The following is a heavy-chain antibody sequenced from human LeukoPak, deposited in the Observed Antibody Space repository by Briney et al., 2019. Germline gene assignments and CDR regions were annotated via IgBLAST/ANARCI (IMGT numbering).Heavy chain of an antibody. Sequence: GASVKVSCKASGYTFAGYYMHWVRQAPGQGLEWMGWLIPNSGGTNYAQKFQGWVTMTRDTSISTAYMELSRLRSDDTAVYYCARDLGELLWFGDLRAGYAFDIWGQGTMVTVSS. V-gene: IGHV1-2*04. CDR2: LIPNSGGT. CDR3: ARDLGELLWFGDLRAGYAFDI. CDR1: GYTFAGYY. D-gene: IGHD3-10*01. J-gene: IGHJ3*02.